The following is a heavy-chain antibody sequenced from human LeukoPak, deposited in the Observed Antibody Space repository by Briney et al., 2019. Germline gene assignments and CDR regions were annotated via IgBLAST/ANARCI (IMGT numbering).Heavy chain of an antibody. Sequence: PSETLSLTCAVYGGSFSGYYWSWIRQPPGKGLEWVGEINHSGSTNYNPSLKRRVTISVDTSKNQFSLKLSSVTAADTAVYYCARGVVAVTGTLSWFDPWGQGTLVTVSS. CDR3: ARGVVAVTGTLSWFDP. CDR1: GGSFSGYY. D-gene: IGHD6-19*01. J-gene: IGHJ5*02. V-gene: IGHV4-34*01. CDR2: INHSGST.